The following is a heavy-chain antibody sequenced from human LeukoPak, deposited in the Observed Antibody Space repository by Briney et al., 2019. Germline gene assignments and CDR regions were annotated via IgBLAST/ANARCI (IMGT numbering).Heavy chain of an antibody. CDR1: GGSISSSSYY. Sequence: SETLSLTCTVSGGSISSSSYYWGWIRQPPGKGLEWIGSIYYSGSTYYNPSLKSRVTISVDTSKNQFSLKLSSVTAADTAVYYCARTSRSGWLRYHHDAFDIWGQGTMVTVSS. CDR3: ARTSRSGWLRYHHDAFDI. J-gene: IGHJ3*02. V-gene: IGHV4-39*07. CDR2: IYYSGST. D-gene: IGHD5-24*01.